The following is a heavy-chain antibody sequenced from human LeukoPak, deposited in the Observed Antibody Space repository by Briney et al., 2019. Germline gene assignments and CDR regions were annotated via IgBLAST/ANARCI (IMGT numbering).Heavy chain of an antibody. D-gene: IGHD3-3*01. J-gene: IGHJ6*02. CDR2: IYSSGST. CDR3: ARGIFGYGMDV. CDR1: NGTLSSLY. V-gene: IGHV4-59*11. Sequence: SETLSLTCTLSNGTLSSLYYNWIRQPPGKGLEWIGDIYSSGSTKYNPYLKSRVIISVDTSKNQFSLKLSSVTAADTAVYYCARGIFGYGMDVWGQGTTVTVSS.